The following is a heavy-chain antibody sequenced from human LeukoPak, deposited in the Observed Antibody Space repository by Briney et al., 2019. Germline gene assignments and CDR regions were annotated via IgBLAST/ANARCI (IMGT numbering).Heavy chain of an antibody. V-gene: IGHV3-48*03. J-gene: IGHJ4*02. CDR2: ISSSGSTI. CDR1: GFTFSSYE. CDR3: ARQRGDILTGYYMPRGFDY. Sequence: QSGGSLRLSCAASGFTFSSYEMTWVRQAPGKGLEWVSYISSSGSTIYYADSVKGRCTISRDNAKNSLYLQMNSLRAEDTAVYYCARQRGDILTGYYMPRGFDYWGQGTLVTVSS. D-gene: IGHD3-9*01.